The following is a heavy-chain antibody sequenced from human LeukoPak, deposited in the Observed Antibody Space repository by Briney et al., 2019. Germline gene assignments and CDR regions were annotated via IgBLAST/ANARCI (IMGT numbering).Heavy chain of an antibody. Sequence: PSETLSLTCTVSGGSISSSSYYWGWIRQPPGKGLEWIGSIYYSGSTYYNPSLKSRVTISVDTSKNQFSLKLSSVTAADTAVYYCARDPGRITIFGSPVVTAGYFDYWGQGTLVTVSS. J-gene: IGHJ4*02. CDR3: ARDPGRITIFGSPVVTAGYFDY. CDR1: GGSISSSSYY. CDR2: IYYSGST. D-gene: IGHD3-3*01. V-gene: IGHV4-39*07.